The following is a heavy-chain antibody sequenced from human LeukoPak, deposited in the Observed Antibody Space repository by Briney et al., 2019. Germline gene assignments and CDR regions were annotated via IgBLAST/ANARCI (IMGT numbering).Heavy chain of an antibody. J-gene: IGHJ4*02. CDR2: IYPVDSDT. CDR3: ARGAGTTDFDY. D-gene: IGHD1-1*01. V-gene: IGHV5-51*01. Sequence: GEPLKISCKGSGYSFTSYWIGWVRQMPGKGLEGMGIIYPVDSDTRYSPSFQGQVTISADKSISTASLQWSSLKASETAKYYCARGAGTTDFDYRGQGTLVTVSS. CDR1: GYSFTSYW.